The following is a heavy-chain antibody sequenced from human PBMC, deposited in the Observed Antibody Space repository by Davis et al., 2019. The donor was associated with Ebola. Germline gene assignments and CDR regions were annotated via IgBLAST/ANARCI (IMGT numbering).Heavy chain of an antibody. V-gene: IGHV4-34*01. CDR1: GGSISGYY. J-gene: IGHJ4*02. CDR3: ARETRYCSGDRCTHLYGMGV. Sequence: MPSETLSLTCEVYGGSISGYYWNWIRQTPGTGLEWLGDINQNGLTNYNSSLKSRVTITVDPSKNQFSLRLTSVTAADTAVYHCARETRYCSGDRCTHLYGMGVWGQGTLVNVSS. D-gene: IGHD2-15*01. CDR2: INQNGLT.